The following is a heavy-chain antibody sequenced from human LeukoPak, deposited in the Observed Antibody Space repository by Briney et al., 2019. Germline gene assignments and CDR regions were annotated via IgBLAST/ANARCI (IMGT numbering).Heavy chain of an antibody. Sequence: GGSLRLSCAASGFTFSSYAMSWVRQAPGKGLEWVSAISGSGDSTYYGDSVKGRFTISRDNSKNTLYLQVNSLRAEDTAVYYCAKTRPLDSSSWSHGDYWGQGTLVTVSS. CDR3: AKTRPLDSSSWSHGDY. J-gene: IGHJ4*02. CDR1: GFTFSSYA. D-gene: IGHD6-13*01. CDR2: ISGSGDST. V-gene: IGHV3-23*01.